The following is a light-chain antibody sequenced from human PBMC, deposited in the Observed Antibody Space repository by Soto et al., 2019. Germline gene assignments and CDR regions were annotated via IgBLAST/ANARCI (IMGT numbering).Light chain of an antibody. CDR2: GTS. Sequence: AIQMTQSPSSLSASVGDRVTITCRASQAIRTDLGWYQQRPGKAPKLQIYGTSNLQSGVPSRFSGSGSGTDFTLTINCLQHEDFATYYCLQDYSYPRTFGQGTKVDIK. J-gene: IGKJ1*01. CDR3: LQDYSYPRT. V-gene: IGKV1-6*01. CDR1: QAIRTD.